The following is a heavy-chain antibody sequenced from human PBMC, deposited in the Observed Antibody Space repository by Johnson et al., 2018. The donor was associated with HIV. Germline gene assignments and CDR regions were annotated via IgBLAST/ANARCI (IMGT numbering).Heavy chain of an antibody. J-gene: IGHJ3*02. CDR2: ITGSGGSR. CDR3: AKERNWSAYASASPGAFDM. CDR1: TFTFSNYA. Sequence: MQLVESGGGLVQPGGSLRLSCAASTFTFSNYAMNWVRQAPGKGLEWVSAITGSGGSRFYADSVKGRFTISRDNSKNTLYLQMSSLRAEGTAVYYCAKERNWSAYASASPGAFDMWDQGTMVTVSS. D-gene: IGHD6-6*01. V-gene: IGHV3-23*04.